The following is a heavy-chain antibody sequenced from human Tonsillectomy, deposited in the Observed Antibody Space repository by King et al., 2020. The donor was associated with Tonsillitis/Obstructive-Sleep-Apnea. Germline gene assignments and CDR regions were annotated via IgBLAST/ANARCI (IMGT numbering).Heavy chain of an antibody. CDR3: ARSINDFWSGSTMSAFDI. CDR2: IYPGDSDT. CDR1: GYSFTTYL. D-gene: IGHD3-3*01. J-gene: IGHJ3*02. Sequence: VQLVESGVEVKKPGESLKISCKGSGYSFTTYLIGWVRQMPGKGLEWMGIIYPGDSDTRYSPSFQGHVTISANKSISTAYLQWSSLKASDTAIYYCARSINDFWSGSTMSAFDIWGQGTMVTVSS. V-gene: IGHV5-51*01.